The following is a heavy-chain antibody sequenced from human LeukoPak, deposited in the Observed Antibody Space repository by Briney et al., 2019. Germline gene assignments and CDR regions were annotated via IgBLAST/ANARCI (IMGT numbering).Heavy chain of an antibody. CDR2: IQTSGST. CDR3: ARVGSGWSFDY. Sequence: KPSETLSLTCTVSGGSISSYYWSWIRQPAGRGLEWIGRIQTSGSTNYNPSLKSRVTMSVDTSKSKFSLKVNSVTAADTAVYYCARVGSGWSFDYWGQGTLVTVSS. V-gene: IGHV4-4*07. D-gene: IGHD6-19*01. CDR1: GGSISSYY. J-gene: IGHJ4*02.